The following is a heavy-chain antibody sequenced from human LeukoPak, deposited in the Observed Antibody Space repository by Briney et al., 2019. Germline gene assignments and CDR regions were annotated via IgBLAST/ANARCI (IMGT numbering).Heavy chain of an antibody. V-gene: IGHV1-46*01. CDR3: ARATADYYYDSSGYYFDY. D-gene: IGHD3-22*01. CDR1: GYTFTSYY. CDR2: INPSSGAT. Sequence: ASVKVSCKTSGYTFTSYYIHWVRQAPGQGLEWMGIINPSSGATNYAQKFQGRVTMTRDTSTSTVYMELSSQRSEDTAVYYCARATADYYYDSSGYYFDYWGQGTLVTVSS. J-gene: IGHJ4*02.